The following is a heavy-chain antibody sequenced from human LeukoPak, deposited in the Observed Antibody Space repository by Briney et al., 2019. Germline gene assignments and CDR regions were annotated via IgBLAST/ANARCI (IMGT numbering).Heavy chain of an antibody. J-gene: IGHJ4*02. CDR2: ISGSGGST. V-gene: IGHV3-23*01. D-gene: IGHD6-19*01. Sequence: GGSLRLSCAASGFTFSSYAMSWVRQPPGKGLEWVSAISGSGGSTYYADSVKGRFTISRDNSKNTLYLQMNSLRAEDTAVYYCAKEPQYSSGWNLDYWGQGTLVTVSS. CDR1: GFTFSSYA. CDR3: AKEPQYSSGWNLDY.